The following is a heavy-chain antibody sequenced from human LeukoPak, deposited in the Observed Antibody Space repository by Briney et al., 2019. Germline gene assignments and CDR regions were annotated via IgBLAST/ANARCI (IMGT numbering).Heavy chain of an antibody. CDR1: GFTFSSYS. D-gene: IGHD6-13*01. Sequence: GGSLRLSCAASGFTFSSYSMNWVRQAPGKGLEWVSSISSSSSYIYYADSVKGRFTISRDNAKNSLYLQMNSLRAEDTAVYYCAGTKFSWTDFDYWGQGTLVTVSS. CDR2: ISSSSSYI. J-gene: IGHJ4*02. CDR3: AGTKFSWTDFDY. V-gene: IGHV3-21*01.